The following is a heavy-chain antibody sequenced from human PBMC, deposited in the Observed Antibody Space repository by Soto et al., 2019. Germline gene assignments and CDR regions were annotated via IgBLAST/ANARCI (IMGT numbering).Heavy chain of an antibody. CDR2: INHSGST. V-gene: IGHV4-34*01. CDR1: GGSFSGYY. D-gene: IGHD1-1*01. J-gene: IGHJ4*02. CDR3: AREGRMGTFDY. Sequence: SETLSLTCAVYGGSFSGYYWSWIRQPPGKGLEWIGEINHSGSTNYNPSLKSRVTILEDTSKNQFSLKLNSVTAADTAVYYCAREGRMGTFDYWGQGALVTVSS.